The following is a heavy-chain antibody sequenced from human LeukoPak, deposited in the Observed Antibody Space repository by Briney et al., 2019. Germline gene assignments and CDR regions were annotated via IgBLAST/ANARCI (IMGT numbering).Heavy chain of an antibody. Sequence: GGSLRLSCVASGFTFDDYTMHRVRQAPGKGLEWVSLISWDGGSTYYADSVKGRFTISRDNSKNSLYLQMNSLRTEDIALYYCAKDISGSYFLGNYFDYWGQGTLVTVSS. J-gene: IGHJ4*02. V-gene: IGHV3-43*01. D-gene: IGHD1-26*01. CDR3: AKDISGSYFLGNYFDY. CDR2: ISWDGGST. CDR1: GFTFDDYT.